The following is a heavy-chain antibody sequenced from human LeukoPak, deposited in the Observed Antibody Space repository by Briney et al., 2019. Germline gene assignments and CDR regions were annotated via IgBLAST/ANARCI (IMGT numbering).Heavy chain of an antibody. CDR1: GFTFSSYW. Sequence: QPGGSLRLSCAASGFTFSSYWMSWVRQAPGKGLEWVANIKQDGSEKYYVDSVKGRFTISRDNAKNSLYLQMNSLRAEDTAVYYCARDGHDFWSGYYTGDYWGQGTLVTVSS. D-gene: IGHD3-3*01. J-gene: IGHJ4*02. CDR3: ARDGHDFWSGYYTGDY. CDR2: IKQDGSEK. V-gene: IGHV3-7*01.